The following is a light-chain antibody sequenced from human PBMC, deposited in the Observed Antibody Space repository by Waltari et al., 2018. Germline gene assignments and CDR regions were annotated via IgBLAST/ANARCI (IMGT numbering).Light chain of an antibody. J-gene: IGKJ4*01. CDR2: DAS. Sequence: EIVLTQSPATLSLSPGERATLSCRASQSVTTSLAWYQQKPGQAPRLLIFDASDRATGVPARFSGSGSGTDFTLTISSLEPGDFAVYFCHQRTSWPLTFGGGTQVEFK. CDR3: HQRTSWPLT. CDR1: QSVTTS. V-gene: IGKV3-11*01.